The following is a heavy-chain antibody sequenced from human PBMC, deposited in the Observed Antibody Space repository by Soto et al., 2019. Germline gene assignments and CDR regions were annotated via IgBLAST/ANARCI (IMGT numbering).Heavy chain of an antibody. V-gene: IGHV4-34*01. CDR2: INHSGST. D-gene: IGHD6-13*01. CDR3: ARGNIAAAGTGNWFDP. Sequence: SETLSLTCAVYGGSFSGYYWSWIRQPPGKGLEWIGEINHSGSTNYNPSLKSRVTISVDTSKNQFSLKLSSVTAADTAVYYCARGNIAAAGTGNWFDPWGQGTLVTVSS. J-gene: IGHJ5*02. CDR1: GGSFSGYY.